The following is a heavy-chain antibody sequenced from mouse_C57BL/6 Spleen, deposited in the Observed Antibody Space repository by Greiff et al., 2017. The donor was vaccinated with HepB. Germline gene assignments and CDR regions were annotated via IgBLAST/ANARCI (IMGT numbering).Heavy chain of an antibody. V-gene: IGHV1-61*01. D-gene: IGHD2-4*01. CDR1: GYTFTSYW. CDR3: SLVDDYDPEY. J-gene: IGHJ2*01. Sequence: QVQLQQPGAELVRPGSSVKLSCKASGYTFTSYWMDWVKQRPGQGLEWIGNIYPSDSETHYNQKFKDKATLTVDKSSSTAYMQLSSLTSEDSAVYYCSLVDDYDPEYWGQGTTLTVSS. CDR2: IYPSDSET.